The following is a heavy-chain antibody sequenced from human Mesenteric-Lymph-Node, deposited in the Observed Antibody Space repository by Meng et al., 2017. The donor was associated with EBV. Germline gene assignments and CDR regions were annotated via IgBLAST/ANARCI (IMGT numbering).Heavy chain of an antibody. Sequence: VQLVESGGGVVQPGRSLILSCEASGFTFNSYGMHWVRQAPGKGVEWVAVISYDGNIKNYGDSVKGRFTISRDNSKNTLYLQMNSLRTEDTAVYYCAGHCSDNHNYLDYWGQGTLVTVSS. CDR1: GFTFNSYG. CDR3: AGHCSDNHNYLDY. CDR2: ISYDGNIK. V-gene: IGHV3-30*03. J-gene: IGHJ4*02. D-gene: IGHD2-15*01.